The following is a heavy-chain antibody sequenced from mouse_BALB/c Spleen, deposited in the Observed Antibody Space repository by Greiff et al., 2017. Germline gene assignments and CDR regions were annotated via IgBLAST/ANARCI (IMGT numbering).Heavy chain of an antibody. V-gene: IGHV2-9*02. D-gene: IGHD1-1*01. CDR2: IWAGGST. CDR1: GFSLTSYG. CDR3: ASSYYYGSSYDFAY. Sequence: VQVVESGPGLVAPSQSLSITCTVSGFSLTSYGVHWVRQPPGKGLEWLGVIWAGGSTNYNSALMSRLSISKDNSKSQVFLKMNSLQTDDTAMYYCASSYYYGSSYDFAYWGQGTLVTVSA. J-gene: IGHJ3*01.